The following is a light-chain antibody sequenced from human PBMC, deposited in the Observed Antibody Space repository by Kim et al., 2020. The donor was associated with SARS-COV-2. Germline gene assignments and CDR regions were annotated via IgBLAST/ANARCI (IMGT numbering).Light chain of an antibody. CDR3: QKYDSAPWT. CDR1: QEIANY. J-gene: IGKJ1*01. V-gene: IGKV1-27*01. Sequence: SASVGDGGTITGRASQEIANYLAWYQQKPGKVPKLLVYAASALKSGVPSRFSGRRSGTDFTLTISNLQPEDVANYYCQKYDSAPWTFGQGTKVEIK. CDR2: AAS.